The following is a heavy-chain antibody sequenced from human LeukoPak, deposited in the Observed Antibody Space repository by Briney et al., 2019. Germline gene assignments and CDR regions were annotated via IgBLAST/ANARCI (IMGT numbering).Heavy chain of an antibody. D-gene: IGHD2-2*01. CDR2: IYTSGST. V-gene: IGHV4-4*07. CDR3: ARGCSSTSCYLRMDV. J-gene: IGHJ6*02. Sequence: SETLSLTCTVSGGSISNYYWSWIRQPAGKGLEWNGRIYTSGSTNYNPSLKNRVTMSIDTSNNQFSLKLSSVTAADTAVYYCARGCSSTSCYLRMDVWGQGTTVTVSS. CDR1: GGSISNYY.